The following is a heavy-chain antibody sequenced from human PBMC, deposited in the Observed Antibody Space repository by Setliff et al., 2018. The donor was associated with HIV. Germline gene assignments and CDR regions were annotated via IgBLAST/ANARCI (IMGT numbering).Heavy chain of an antibody. CDR1: GGSISSYY. J-gene: IGHJ3*01. Sequence: PSETLSLTCTVSGGSISSYYWSWIRQPPGKGLEWIGYIYYSGSTNYNPSLKSRVTISVDTSKNQFSLRLTSVTAADTAVYYCARQITSVTPEMLVVNDAFDVWGQGKMVTVSS. CDR3: ARQITSVTPEMLVVNDAFDV. CDR2: IYYSGST. D-gene: IGHD4-17*01. V-gene: IGHV4-59*01.